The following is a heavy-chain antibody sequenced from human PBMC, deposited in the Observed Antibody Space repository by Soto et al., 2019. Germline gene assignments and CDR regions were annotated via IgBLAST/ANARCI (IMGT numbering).Heavy chain of an antibody. CDR2: ISSNGGST. Sequence: HPGGSLRLSCSASGFTFSSYAMHWVRQAPGKGLEYVSAISSNGGSTYYADSVKGRFTISRDNSKNTLYLQMSSLRAEDTAVYYCVKDLVGIAAAGTSSDYWGQGTLVTVSS. CDR1: GFTFSSYA. J-gene: IGHJ4*02. V-gene: IGHV3-64D*08. D-gene: IGHD6-13*01. CDR3: VKDLVGIAAAGTSSDY.